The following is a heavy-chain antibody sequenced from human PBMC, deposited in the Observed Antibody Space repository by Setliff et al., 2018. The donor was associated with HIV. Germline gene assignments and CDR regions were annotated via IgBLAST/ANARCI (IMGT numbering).Heavy chain of an antibody. J-gene: IGHJ4*02. CDR1: GASITSHY. D-gene: IGHD3-9*01. V-gene: IGHV4-59*11. CDR3: ARDQPQDYDSLTGYYTGRYFDY. Sequence: PSETLSLTCTVSGASITSHYWSWIRQSPGRELEWIGYIYNSGYSNSKPSLKSRVTISLDTSKNQFSLKLSSVTAADTAVYYCARDQPQDYDSLTGYYTGRYFDYWGRGTLVTSPQ. CDR2: IYNSGYS.